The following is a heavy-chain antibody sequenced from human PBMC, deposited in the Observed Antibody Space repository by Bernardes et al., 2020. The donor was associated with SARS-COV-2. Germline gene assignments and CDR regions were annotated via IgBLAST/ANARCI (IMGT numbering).Heavy chain of an antibody. CDR1: GFTFSSYG. CDR2: ISYDGSNK. D-gene: IGHD6-19*01. Sequence: GGSLRLSCAASGFTFSSYGMHWVRHAPGKGLEWVAVISYDGSNKYYADSVKGRFTISRDNSKNTLYLQMNSLRAEDTAVYYCAKDDTAVAGPFDYWGQGTLVTVSS. J-gene: IGHJ4*02. V-gene: IGHV3-30*18. CDR3: AKDDTAVAGPFDY.